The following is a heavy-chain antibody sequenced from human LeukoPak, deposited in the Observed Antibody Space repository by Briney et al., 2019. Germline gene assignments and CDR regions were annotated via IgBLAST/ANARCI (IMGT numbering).Heavy chain of an antibody. CDR2: IYGGVNT. Sequence: GGSPRLSCAASGFTVSSNYMSWVRQAPGKGLEWVSVIYGGVNTVYADSVQGRFTISRDNSKNALYLQMSSLRAEDTAVYYCAKSPKTGFLFDYWGKGTLVTVSS. CDR3: AKSPKTGFLFDY. CDR1: GFTVSSNY. J-gene: IGHJ4*02. D-gene: IGHD1-1*01. V-gene: IGHV3-66*01.